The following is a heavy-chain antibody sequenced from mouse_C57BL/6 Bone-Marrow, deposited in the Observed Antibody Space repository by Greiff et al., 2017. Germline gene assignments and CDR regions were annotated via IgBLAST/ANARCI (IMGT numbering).Heavy chain of an antibody. CDR3: ARSGYSNYGAWFAY. Sequence: VQLQQSGPELVKPGASVKISCKASGYAFSSSWMNWVKQRPGKGLEWIGRIYPGDGDTNYNGKFKGKATLTADKSSSTAYMQLSSLTSEDSAVYFCARSGYSNYGAWFAYWGQGTLVTVSA. CDR2: IYPGDGDT. CDR1: GYAFSSSW. J-gene: IGHJ3*01. V-gene: IGHV1-82*01. D-gene: IGHD2-5*01.